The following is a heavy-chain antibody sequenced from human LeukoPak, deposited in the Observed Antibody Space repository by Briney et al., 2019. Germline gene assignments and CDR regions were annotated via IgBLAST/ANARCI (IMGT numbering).Heavy chain of an antibody. V-gene: IGHV3-48*02. J-gene: IGHJ4*02. CDR3: ARDNDWAFDY. CDR2: INHNGETI. D-gene: IGHD3-9*01. CDR1: GFPFSSYV. Sequence: GGSLRLSCAASGFPFSSYVMSWVRQAPGQGLEWVSYINHNGETIYYPDFVKGRFTISRDNAKNSLYLQMNSLRDEDTAVYYCARDNDWAFDYWGQGTLVTVSS.